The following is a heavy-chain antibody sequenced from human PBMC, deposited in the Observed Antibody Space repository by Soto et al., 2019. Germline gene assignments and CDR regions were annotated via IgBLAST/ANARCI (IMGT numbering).Heavy chain of an antibody. CDR3: AKNYQFDC. CDR1: GFIFTSYA. J-gene: IGHJ4*02. V-gene: IGHV3-23*01. D-gene: IGHD2-2*01. Sequence: EVQLLESGGGLEQPGGSLRLSCAASGFIFTSYAMSWVRQAPGKGLEWVSSINVGDAGTNYADSVKGRFTXSRDXSKXXXXXXXXFXRADDTAIYYCAKNYQFDCWGQGTLVTVSS. CDR2: INVGDAGT.